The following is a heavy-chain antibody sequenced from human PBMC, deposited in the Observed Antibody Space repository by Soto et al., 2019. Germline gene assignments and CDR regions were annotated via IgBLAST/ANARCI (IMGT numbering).Heavy chain of an antibody. V-gene: IGHV4-39*01. D-gene: IGHD5-12*01. CDR3: ARLTAHVDIVATINA. CDR2: IYYSGST. CDR1: GGSISSSSYY. Sequence: QLQLQELGPGLVKPSETLSLTCTVSGGSISSSSYYWGWIRQPPGKGLEWIGSIYYSGSTYYNPSLKSRVTISVDTSKNQFSLKLSSVTAADTAVYYCARLTAHVDIVATINAWGQGTLVTVSS. J-gene: IGHJ5*02.